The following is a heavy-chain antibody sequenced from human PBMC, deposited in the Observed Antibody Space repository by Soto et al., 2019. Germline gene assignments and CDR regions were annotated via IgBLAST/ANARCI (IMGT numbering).Heavy chain of an antibody. D-gene: IGHD5-18*01. CDR1: GYTFTSCG. V-gene: IGHV1-18*01. J-gene: IGHJ4*02. Sequence: ASVKVSCKASGYTFTSCGISWVRQAPGQGLEWMGLINTYNGYTNYPQNFQGRVTMTTDTSTGTVYMELRSLTSDDTAVYYCARDPGYSYGYNWGQGTLVTVSS. CDR3: ARDPGYSYGYN. CDR2: INTYNGYT.